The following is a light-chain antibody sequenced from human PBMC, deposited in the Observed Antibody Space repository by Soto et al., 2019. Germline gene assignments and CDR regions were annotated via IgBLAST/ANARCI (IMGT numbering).Light chain of an antibody. CDR2: GAS. J-gene: IGKJ1*01. Sequence: DIVLTQSPATLSLSPGERATLSCRASQSVPSRDVAWYQQKPGQAPRLVIYGASGRATGIPDRFSGSGSGTDFTLTISTLEPEDFAVYYCQQYGSSVRTFGQGTKVDIK. V-gene: IGKV3-20*01. CDR3: QQYGSSVRT. CDR1: QSVPSRD.